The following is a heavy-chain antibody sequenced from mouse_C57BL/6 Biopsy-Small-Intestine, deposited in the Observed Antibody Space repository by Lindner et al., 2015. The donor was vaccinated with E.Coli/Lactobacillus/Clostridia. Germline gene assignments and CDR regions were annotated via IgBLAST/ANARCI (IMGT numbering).Heavy chain of an antibody. CDR3: ARETGGLRFLEFDP. CDR1: GYSFSSYG. Sequence: SVKVSCKASGYSFSSYGVSWVRQAPGQGLEWLGWINVINGHTDYAQKLHGRVTMTTDTSTSTAYLELRSLRSDDTAVYYCARETGGLRFLEFDPRGQGTLVTVSS. CDR2: INVINGHT. D-gene: IGHD2-2*01. J-gene: IGHJ4*01. V-gene: IGHV1-81*01.